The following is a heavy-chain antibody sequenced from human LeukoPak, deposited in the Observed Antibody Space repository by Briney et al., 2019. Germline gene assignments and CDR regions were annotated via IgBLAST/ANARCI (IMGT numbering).Heavy chain of an antibody. CDR3: ARRRDGYNFDY. D-gene: IGHD5-24*01. Sequence: SETLSLTCAVSGDSISSGAYSWSWIRQPPGKGLEWIGYIYHSGSTYYNPSLKSRVTISVDRSKNQFSLKLSSVTAADTAVYYCARRRDGYNFDYWGQGTLVTVSS. J-gene: IGHJ4*02. V-gene: IGHV4-30-2*01. CDR1: GDSISSGAYS. CDR2: IYHSGST.